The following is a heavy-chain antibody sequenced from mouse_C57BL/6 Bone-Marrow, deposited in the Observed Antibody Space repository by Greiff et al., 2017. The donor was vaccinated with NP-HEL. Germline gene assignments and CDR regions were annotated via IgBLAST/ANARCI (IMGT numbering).Heavy chain of an antibody. CDR3: ARAPPYYDGSSFTFYWYVDV. Sequence: VQLKQSGPGMVKPSQSLSLTCTVTGYSITSGYDWHWIRHFPGNNLEWMGYISYSGSTNSNPSLKSRISITHDTSKNHFFLKLNSVTTEDTATYYCARAPPYYDGSSFTFYWYVDVWGTGTTVTVSS. CDR2: ISYSGST. D-gene: IGHD1-1*01. CDR1: GYSITSGYD. V-gene: IGHV3-1*01. J-gene: IGHJ1*03.